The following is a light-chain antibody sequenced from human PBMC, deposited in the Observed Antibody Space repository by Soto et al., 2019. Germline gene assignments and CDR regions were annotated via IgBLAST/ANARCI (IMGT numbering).Light chain of an antibody. CDR2: DVS. CDR3: ISYTSISTLI. Sequence: QSALTQPASVSGSPGQSITISCTGTSSDVGGYNYVSWYQQHPGRAPKLIIYDVSNRPSGVSNRFSGSKSGNTASLTISGRQAEDEADYYCISYTSISTLIFGGGTKVTVL. J-gene: IGLJ2*01. CDR1: SSDVGGYNY. V-gene: IGLV2-14*03.